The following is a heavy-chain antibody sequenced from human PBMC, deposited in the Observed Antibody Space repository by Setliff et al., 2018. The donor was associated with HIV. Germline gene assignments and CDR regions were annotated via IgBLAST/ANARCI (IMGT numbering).Heavy chain of an antibody. Sequence: SETLSLTCTVSGGSMRSTPYYWGWVRQPPGKGLEWIGNVHFSGTTYYNPSLKSRVTISVDPSQNQFSLRLISVTAADAAMYYCARPSLGIGGGSKFDSWGQGTLVTVSS. D-gene: IGHD3-3*01. CDR1: GGSMRSTPYY. J-gene: IGHJ4*02. V-gene: IGHV4-39*01. CDR3: ARPSLGIGGGSKFDS. CDR2: VHFSGTT.